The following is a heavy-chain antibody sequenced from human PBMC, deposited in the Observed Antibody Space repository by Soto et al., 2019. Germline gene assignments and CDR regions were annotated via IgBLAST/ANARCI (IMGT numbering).Heavy chain of an antibody. D-gene: IGHD3-3*01. CDR3: ARDFGHGYYLDY. V-gene: IGHV3-48*02. CDR1: GFSFRNYN. Sequence: PWGSLRLSCVASGFSFRNYNMHWVRQAPGKGLEWVSYITDSSDTVHYADSVRGRFTISRDNAESSLYLQMNSLRDEDTAVYFCARDFGHGYYLDYWGRGTRVTVSS. CDR2: ITDSSDTV. J-gene: IGHJ4*02.